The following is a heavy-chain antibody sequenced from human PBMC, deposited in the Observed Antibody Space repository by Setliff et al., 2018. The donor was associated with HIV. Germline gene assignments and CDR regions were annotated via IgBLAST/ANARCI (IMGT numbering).Heavy chain of an antibody. Sequence: KPGGSLRLSCAASGFTFSDYYMSWLRQAPGKGLEWVSYISRDGNTIYYADSVKGRFTISRGNAKNSLYLQLNSLRPEDTAVYYCARDKDEDYGSTSFDYWGQGILVTVSS. CDR1: GFTFSDYY. J-gene: IGHJ4*02. V-gene: IGHV3-11*01. D-gene: IGHD4-17*01. CDR3: ARDKDEDYGSTSFDY. CDR2: ISRDGNTI.